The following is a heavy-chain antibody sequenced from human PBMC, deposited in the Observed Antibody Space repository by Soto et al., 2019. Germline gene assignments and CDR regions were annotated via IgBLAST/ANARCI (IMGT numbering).Heavy chain of an antibody. D-gene: IGHD3-3*01. CDR1: GFPFHNYG. J-gene: IGHJ6*02. Sequence: QVQLVESGGGVVQPGTSLRLSCAASGFPFHNYGMSWVRQAPGKGLEWVAVMSFDGNHQHYADSVKGRFTISRDNSKNTLSLEMNSLRRDDTAVYYCASCERFPRVGVDYYALDVWGQGTTVIVSS. CDR2: MSFDGNHQ. V-gene: IGHV3-30*03. CDR3: ASCERFPRVGVDYYALDV.